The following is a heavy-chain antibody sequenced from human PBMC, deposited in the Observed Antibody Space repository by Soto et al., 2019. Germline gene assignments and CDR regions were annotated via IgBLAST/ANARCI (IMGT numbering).Heavy chain of an antibody. CDR2: INPNSGGT. J-gene: IGHJ5*02. Sequence: ASVKVSCKASGYTFTGYYMHWVRQAPGQGLEWMGWINPNSGGTNYAQKFQGRVTMTRDTSISTAYMELSRLRSDDTAVYYCARDYSGYDFWWFDPWGQGTLVTVSS. D-gene: IGHD5-12*01. CDR3: ARDYSGYDFWWFDP. CDR1: GYTFTGYY. V-gene: IGHV1-2*02.